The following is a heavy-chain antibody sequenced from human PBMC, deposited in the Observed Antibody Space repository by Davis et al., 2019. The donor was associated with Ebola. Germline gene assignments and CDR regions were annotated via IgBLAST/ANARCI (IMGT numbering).Heavy chain of an antibody. Sequence: MPSETLSLTCAVSGGSFSGYYWSWIRQPPGKGLEWIGEINHSGSTNYNPSLKSRVTISVGTSKNQFSLKLSSVTAADTAVYYCARIVVVPAAMRSRDYYYYGMDVWGQGTTVTVSS. CDR2: INHSGST. J-gene: IGHJ6*02. D-gene: IGHD2-2*01. CDR3: ARIVVVPAAMRSRDYYYYGMDV. V-gene: IGHV4-34*01. CDR1: GGSFSGYY.